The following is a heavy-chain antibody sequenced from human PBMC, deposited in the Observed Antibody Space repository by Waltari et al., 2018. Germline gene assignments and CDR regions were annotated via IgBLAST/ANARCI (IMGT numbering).Heavy chain of an antibody. V-gene: IGHV1-2*06. D-gene: IGHD2-15*01. Sequence: QVQLVQPGAEVKKPGASVKVSGKASGYTFTGYYMHWVRQAPGQGLEWMERINPNSGGTNYAQKFQGRVTMTRDTSTSTAYMELSRLRSDDTAVYYCARDKLFSVVVAGDFDYWGQGTLVTVSS. CDR2: INPNSGGT. CDR1: GYTFTGYY. CDR3: ARDKLFSVVVAGDFDY. J-gene: IGHJ4*02.